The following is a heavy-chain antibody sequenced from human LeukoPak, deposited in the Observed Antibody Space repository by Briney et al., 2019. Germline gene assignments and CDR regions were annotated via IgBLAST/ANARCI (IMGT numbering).Heavy chain of an antibody. CDR3: ARVAPTTMVRGVIEYYFDY. CDR2: IIPIFGTA. CDR1: GGTFSSYA. V-gene: IGHV1-69*13. Sequence: GASVTLSCTASGGTFSSYAISWVRQAPGQGLEWMGGIIPIFGTANYAQKFQGRVTITADESTSTDYMELSSLRSEDTAVYYCARVAPTTMVRGVIEYYFDYWGQGTLVTVSS. D-gene: IGHD3-10*01. J-gene: IGHJ4*02.